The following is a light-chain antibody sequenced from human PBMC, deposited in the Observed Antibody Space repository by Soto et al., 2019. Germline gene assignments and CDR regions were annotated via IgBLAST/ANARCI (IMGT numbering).Light chain of an antibody. CDR1: QSVSSN. CDR3: QQYNNWPPYT. J-gene: IGKJ2*01. CDR2: GAS. Sequence: EIGMTQSPATLSVSPGERATLSCRASQSVSSNLAWYQQKPGQAPRLLIYGASTRATGIPARFSGSGSGTEFTLTISSLQSEDFAVYYCQQYNNWPPYTFGQGNKLEIK. V-gene: IGKV3D-15*01.